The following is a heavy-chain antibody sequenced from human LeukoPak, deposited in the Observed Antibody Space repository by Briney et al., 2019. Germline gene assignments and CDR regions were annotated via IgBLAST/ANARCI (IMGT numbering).Heavy chain of an antibody. CDR1: GFTVSSNY. Sequence: GGSLRLSCAASGFTVSSNYMSWVRQAPGKGLEWVSVIYSGGSTYYADSVKGRFTISRDNSKNTLYLQMDSLRAEDTAVYYCARDPPITIFGVVPGDYWGQGTLVTVSS. CDR2: IYSGGST. CDR3: ARDPPITIFGVVPGDY. D-gene: IGHD3-3*01. V-gene: IGHV3-66*01. J-gene: IGHJ4*02.